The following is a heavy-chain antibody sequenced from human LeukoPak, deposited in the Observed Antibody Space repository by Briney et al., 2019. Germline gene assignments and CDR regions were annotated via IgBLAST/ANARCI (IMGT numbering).Heavy chain of an antibody. D-gene: IGHD4-11*01. CDR3: ARFYSTTFDY. J-gene: IGHJ4*02. V-gene: IGHV4-59*01. Sequence: PSETLSLTCTVSGGSISSYYWSWIRQPPGKGLEWIGYIYYSGSTNYNPSLKSRVTISVDTPKNQFSLKLSSVTAADTAVYYCARFYSTTFDYWGQGTLVTVSS. CDR2: IYYSGST. CDR1: GGSISSYY.